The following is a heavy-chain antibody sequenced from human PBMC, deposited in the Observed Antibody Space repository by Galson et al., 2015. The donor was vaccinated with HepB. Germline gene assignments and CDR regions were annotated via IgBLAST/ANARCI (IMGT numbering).Heavy chain of an antibody. D-gene: IGHD2-2*01. CDR2: ISYDGSNK. V-gene: IGHV3-30*18. CDR1: GFTFSSYG. Sequence: SLRLSCAASGFTFSSYGMHWVRQAPGKGLEWVAVISYDGSNKYYADSVKGRFTISRDNSKNTLYLQMNSLRAEDTAVYYCAKDFWYCSSTSCSDLFDYWGQGTLVTVSS. J-gene: IGHJ4*02. CDR3: AKDFWYCSSTSCSDLFDY.